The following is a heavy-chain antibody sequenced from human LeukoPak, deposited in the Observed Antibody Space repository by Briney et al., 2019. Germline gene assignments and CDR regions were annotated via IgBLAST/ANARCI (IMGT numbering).Heavy chain of an antibody. CDR1: GYSLTELS. CDR3: SRGDPSGTTDFDN. D-gene: IGHD1-1*01. CDR2: FDPEDGET. Sequence: ASVKVSCKVSGYSLTELSMHWVRQAPGKGVEWMGGFDPEDGETIYAQKFQGRVTMTEDTSTDTAYMEMSSLRSEDTAVYYCSRGDPSGTTDFDNWGQGTLVTVSS. V-gene: IGHV1-24*01. J-gene: IGHJ4*02.